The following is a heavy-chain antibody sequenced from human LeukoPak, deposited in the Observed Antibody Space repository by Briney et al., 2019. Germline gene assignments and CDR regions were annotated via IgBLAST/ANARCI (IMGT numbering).Heavy chain of an antibody. Sequence: GGSLRLSCAASGFTFDDYGMSWVRQAPGKGLEWVANMKQDGSEKYYVDSVKGRFTISRDNAKNSLYLQMNSLRAEDTAVYYCARDYYDYVWGSYRPNWFDPWGQGTLVTVSS. CDR1: GFTFDDYG. D-gene: IGHD3-16*02. J-gene: IGHJ5*02. CDR3: ARDYYDYVWGSYRPNWFDP. CDR2: MKQDGSEK. V-gene: IGHV3-7*01.